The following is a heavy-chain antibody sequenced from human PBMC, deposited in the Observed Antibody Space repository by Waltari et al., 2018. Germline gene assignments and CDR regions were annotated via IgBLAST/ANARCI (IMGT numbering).Heavy chain of an antibody. V-gene: IGHV3-30*18. Sequence: QVQLVESGGGVVQRGRSLRLSCAASAFTFSSYAVHRGRHAPGKGLEWVAVISYDGSNKYYADSVKGRFTISRDNSKNTLYLQMNSLRAEDTAVYYCAKWAESGSYNWFDPWGQGTLVTVSS. D-gene: IGHD1-26*01. CDR2: ISYDGSNK. J-gene: IGHJ5*02. CDR3: AKWAESGSYNWFDP. CDR1: AFTFSSYA.